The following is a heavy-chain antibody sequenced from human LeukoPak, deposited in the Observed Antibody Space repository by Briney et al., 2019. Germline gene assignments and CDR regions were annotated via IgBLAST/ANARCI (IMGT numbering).Heavy chain of an antibody. D-gene: IGHD3-10*01. V-gene: IGHV4-34*01. CDR2: INRSGST. CDR1: GGSFSGYY. CDR3: ARGRVTMVRGVIFDY. J-gene: IGHJ4*02. Sequence: SETLSLTCAVYGGSFSGYYWSWIRQPPGKGLEWIGEINRSGSTNYNPSLKSRVTISVDTSKNQFSLKLSSVTAADTAVYYCARGRVTMVRGVIFDYWGQGTLVTVSS.